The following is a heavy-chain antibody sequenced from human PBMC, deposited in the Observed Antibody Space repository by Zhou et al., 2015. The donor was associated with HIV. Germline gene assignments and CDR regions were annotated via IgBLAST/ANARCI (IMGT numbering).Heavy chain of an antibody. CDR3: ARGASPVSIVVVPAAILPYYYYGMDV. D-gene: IGHD2-2*02. J-gene: IGHJ6*02. Sequence: QVQLVQSGAEVKKPGSSVKVSCKASGGTFSSYAISWVRQAPGQGLEWMGGIIPIFGTANYAQKFQGRVTITADESTSTAYMELSSLRSEDTAVYYCARGASPVSIVVVPAAILPYYYYGMDVWGQGTTVTVSS. CDR1: GGTFSSYA. CDR2: IIPIFGTA. V-gene: IGHV1-69*12.